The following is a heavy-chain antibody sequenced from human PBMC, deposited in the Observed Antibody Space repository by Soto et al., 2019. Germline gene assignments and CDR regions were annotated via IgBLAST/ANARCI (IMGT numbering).Heavy chain of an antibody. CDR2: ISSSGSTI. D-gene: IGHD5-18*01. V-gene: IGHV3-11*01. J-gene: IGHJ4*02. CDR1: GFTFSDYY. CDR3: ARSPVDTAMVPPGATDY. Sequence: PGGSLRLSCAASGFTFSDYYMSWIRQAPGKGLEWVSYISSSGSTIYYADSVKGRFTISRDNAKNSLYLQMNSLRAEDTAVYYCARSPVDTAMVPPGATDYWGQGTLVTVSS.